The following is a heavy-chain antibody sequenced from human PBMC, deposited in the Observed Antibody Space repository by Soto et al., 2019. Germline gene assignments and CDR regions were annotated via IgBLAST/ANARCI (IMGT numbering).Heavy chain of an antibody. CDR3: ATLSSLANWFAP. CDR1: GGSISSYD. Sequence: SETLSLTCTFSGGSISSYDWGWIRQPPGKGLEWIGYIYYSGSTNYNPSLKSRVTISVDTSKNQFSLKLSSVTAADTAVYYCATLSSLANWFAPWGQGTLVTVSS. J-gene: IGHJ5*02. V-gene: IGHV4-59*08. CDR2: IYYSGST. D-gene: IGHD3-16*01.